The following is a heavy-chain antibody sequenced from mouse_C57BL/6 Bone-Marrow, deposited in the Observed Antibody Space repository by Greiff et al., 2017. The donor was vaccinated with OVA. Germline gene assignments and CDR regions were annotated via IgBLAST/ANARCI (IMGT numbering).Heavy chain of an antibody. CDR2: INPDSSTI. D-gene: IGHD1-1*01. Sequence: AGGGVDFSRYWMSWVRRAPGKGLEWIGEINPDSSTINYAPSLKDKFIISRDNAKNTLYLQMSKVRSEDTALYYCASFYYYGSSYGYFDVWGTGTTVTVSS. CDR1: GVDFSRYW. J-gene: IGHJ1*03. CDR3: ASFYYYGSSYGYFDV. V-gene: IGHV4-1*01.